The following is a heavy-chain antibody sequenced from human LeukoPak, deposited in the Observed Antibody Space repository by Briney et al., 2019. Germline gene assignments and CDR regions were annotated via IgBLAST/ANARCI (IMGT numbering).Heavy chain of an antibody. D-gene: IGHD4-17*01. CDR1: GGSISSATYS. CDR3: ARDDGDYGFDY. Sequence: PSETLSLTCTVSGGSISSATYSWSWIRQPAGKGLEWIGRISTSGSTNYKPSFMSRVTISVDTSENQFSLNLSSVTAADTAVYYCARDDGDYGFDYWGQGTLVTVSS. J-gene: IGHJ4*02. V-gene: IGHV4-61*02. CDR2: ISTSGST.